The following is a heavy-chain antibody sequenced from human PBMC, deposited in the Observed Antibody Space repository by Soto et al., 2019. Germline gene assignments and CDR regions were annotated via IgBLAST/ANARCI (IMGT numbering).Heavy chain of an antibody. CDR2: ITDTVGDT. V-gene: IGHV3-23*01. J-gene: IGHJ4*02. CDR1: GITFWRRA. D-gene: IGHD3-10*01. CDR3: ARGSTDSYPGSRIFDF. Sequence: GGSLRLSCVSSGITFWRRAMIWFRHARGEGVGWGATITDTVGDTKDADSVRGRFTMSRDNSKKPLYLQMNSLRVEHSALYYCARGSTDSYPGSRIFDFWGRGTLVTVSS.